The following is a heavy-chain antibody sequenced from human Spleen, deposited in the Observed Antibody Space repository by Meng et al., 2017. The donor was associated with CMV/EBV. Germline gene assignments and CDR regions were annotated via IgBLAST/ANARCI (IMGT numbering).Heavy chain of an antibody. J-gene: IGHJ4*02. Sequence: GGSLRLSCAASGFPFNTYAVYWVRQAPGKGLEWVAVISHDGDYKFYADSVKGRFTISRDNSKNTLYMQMNSLRAEDTAIYYCARSGCGYHKFSYLDYWGQGTLVTVSS. V-gene: IGHV3-30-3*01. D-gene: IGHD5-12*01. CDR1: GFPFNTYA. CDR3: ARSGCGYHKFSYLDY. CDR2: ISHDGDYK.